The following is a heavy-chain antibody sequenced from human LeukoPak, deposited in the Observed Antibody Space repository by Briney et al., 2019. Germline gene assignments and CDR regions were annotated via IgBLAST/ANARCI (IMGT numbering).Heavy chain of an antibody. V-gene: IGHV3-66*01. CDR3: AREYCSSTSCFFDY. CDR2: IYSGGST. CDR1: GFTFSSYA. Sequence: GGSLRLSCAASGFTFSSYAMSWVRQAPGKGLEWVSVIYSGGSTYYADSVKGRFTISRDNSKNTLYLQMNSLRAEDTAVYYCAREYCSSTSCFFDYWGQGTLVTVSS. D-gene: IGHD2-2*01. J-gene: IGHJ4*02.